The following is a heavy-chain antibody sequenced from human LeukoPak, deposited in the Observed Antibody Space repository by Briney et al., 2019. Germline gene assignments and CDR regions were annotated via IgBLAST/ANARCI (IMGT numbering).Heavy chain of an antibody. CDR3: AKDYDILTGYQNPYYFDY. J-gene: IGHJ4*02. D-gene: IGHD3-9*01. CDR1: GFTFSSYA. CDR2: ISYDGSNK. Sequence: GGSLRLSCAASGFTFSSYAMHWVRQAPGKGLEWVAVISYDGSNKYYADSVKGRFTISRDNSKNTLYLQMNSLRAEDTAVYYCAKDYDILTGYQNPYYFDYWGQGTLVTVSS. V-gene: IGHV3-30-3*01.